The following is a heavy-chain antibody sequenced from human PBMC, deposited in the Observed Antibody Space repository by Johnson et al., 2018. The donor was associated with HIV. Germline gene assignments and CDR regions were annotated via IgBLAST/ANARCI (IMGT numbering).Heavy chain of an antibody. Sequence: VQLVESGGGLVQPGGSLRLSCAASGFTFSNAWMTWVRQAPGKGLEWVSGISWTSGSRDYADSLKGRFTISRDNAKNSLYLHMNRLRAEDTALYYCAKGSRGSYLYDAFDIWGQGTMVTVSS. CDR1: GFTFSNAW. CDR2: ISWTSGSR. CDR3: AKGSRGSYLYDAFDI. V-gene: IGHV3-9*01. J-gene: IGHJ3*02. D-gene: IGHD1-26*01.